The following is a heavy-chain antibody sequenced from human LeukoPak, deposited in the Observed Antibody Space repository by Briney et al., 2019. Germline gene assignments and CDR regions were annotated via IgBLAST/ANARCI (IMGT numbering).Heavy chain of an antibody. CDR3: AKDIKAVAGNGMDY. J-gene: IGHJ4*02. D-gene: IGHD6-19*01. Sequence: PGGSLRLSCAASGFTFSSYAMSWVRQAPGKGLEWVSSISSSSSYIYYADSVKGRFTISRDNAKNTLYLQMNSLRAEDTALYYCAKDIKAVAGNGMDYWGQGTLVTVSS. CDR2: ISSSSSYI. CDR1: GFTFSSYA. V-gene: IGHV3-21*04.